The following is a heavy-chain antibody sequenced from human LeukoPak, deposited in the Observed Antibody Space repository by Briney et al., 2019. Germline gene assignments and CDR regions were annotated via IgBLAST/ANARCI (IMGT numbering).Heavy chain of an antibody. Sequence: SETLSLTCTVSGGSISSYYWSWIRQPAGKGLEWIGRIYTSGSTNYNPSLKSRVTISVDTSKNQFSLKLSSVTAADTAVYYCARGSHGMAGTATDFDYWGQGTLVTVSS. CDR3: ARGSHGMAGTATDFDY. CDR1: GGSISSYY. V-gene: IGHV4-4*07. J-gene: IGHJ4*02. CDR2: IYTSGST. D-gene: IGHD6-19*01.